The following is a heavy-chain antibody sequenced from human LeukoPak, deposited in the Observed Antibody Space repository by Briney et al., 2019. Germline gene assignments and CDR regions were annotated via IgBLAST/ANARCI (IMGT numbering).Heavy chain of an antibody. V-gene: IGHV3-73*01. D-gene: IGHD2-2*01. Sequence: GGSLRLSCAASGFTLSGSAMHWVRQASGKGLEWVGRIRRKANSYATAYAASVKGRFTISRDDSKNTAYLQMNSLKTEDTAVYYCTSANIVVVPAAFDAFDIWGQGTMVTVSA. CDR2: IRRKANSYAT. J-gene: IGHJ3*02. CDR1: GFTLSGSA. CDR3: TSANIVVVPAAFDAFDI.